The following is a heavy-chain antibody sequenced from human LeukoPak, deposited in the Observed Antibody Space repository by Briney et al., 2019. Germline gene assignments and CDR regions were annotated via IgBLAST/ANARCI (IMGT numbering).Heavy chain of an antibody. CDR2: IIPILGIA. D-gene: IGHD3-3*01. J-gene: IGHJ4*02. Sequence: SVKVSCKASGGTFSSYAISWVRQAPGQGLEWMGRIIPILGIANYAQKFQGRVTITADKSTSTAYMELSSLRSEDTAVYYCARDLPSPIFGEVTATDYWGQGTLVTVSS. CDR1: GGTFSSYA. V-gene: IGHV1-69*04. CDR3: ARDLPSPIFGEVTATDY.